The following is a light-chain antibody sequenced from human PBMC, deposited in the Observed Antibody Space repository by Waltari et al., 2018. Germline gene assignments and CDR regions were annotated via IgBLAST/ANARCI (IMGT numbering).Light chain of an antibody. CDR2: VNSDGSH. CDR1: SGHSSNI. V-gene: IGLV4-69*01. Sequence: QLVVTQSPSASAPLGASVKLTCTLSSGHSSNIVAWLQQRPEKGPRYLMMVNSDGSHIKGDEIPDRCSGSSSGAERYLTISSLQSDDEADYYCQTGGHGTWVFGGGTTLTVL. J-gene: IGLJ3*02. CDR3: QTGGHGTWV.